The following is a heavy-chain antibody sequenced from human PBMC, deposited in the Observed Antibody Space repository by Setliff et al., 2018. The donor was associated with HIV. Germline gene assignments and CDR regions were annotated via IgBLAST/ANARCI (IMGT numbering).Heavy chain of an antibody. CDR1: GGTFISYA. J-gene: IGHJ6*03. CDR3: ARVPNWGRVDYYYYYMDV. CDR2: IIPLFGTE. V-gene: IGHV1-69*13. D-gene: IGHD7-27*01. Sequence: GASVKVSCKASGGTFISYAISWVRQAPGQGLEWMGGIIPLFGTENYAQKFQGRVTITADESTSTAYMELSSLGSEDTAVYYCARVPNWGRVDYYYYYMDVWGKGTTVTVSS.